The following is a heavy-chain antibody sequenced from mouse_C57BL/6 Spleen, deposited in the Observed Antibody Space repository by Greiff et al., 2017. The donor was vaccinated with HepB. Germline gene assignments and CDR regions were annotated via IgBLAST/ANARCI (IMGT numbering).Heavy chain of an antibody. J-gene: IGHJ4*01. V-gene: IGHV1-66*01. CDR3: ASGGGSRDYYAMDY. CDR2: IYPGSGNT. CDR1: GYSFTSYY. D-gene: IGHD1-1*01. Sequence: VQLQQSGPELVKPGASVKISCKASGYSFTSYYIHWVKQRPGQGLEWIGWIYPGSGNTKYNEKFKGKATLTADTSSSTAYMQLSSLTSEDSAVYYCASGGGSRDYYAMDYWGQGTSVTVSS.